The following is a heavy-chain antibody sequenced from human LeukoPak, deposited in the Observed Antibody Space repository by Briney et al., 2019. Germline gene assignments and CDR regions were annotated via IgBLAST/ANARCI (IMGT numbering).Heavy chain of an antibody. CDR2: IYYSGST. J-gene: IGHJ4*02. CDR1: GGSINSYY. Sequence: SETLSLTCTVSGGSINSYYWSWIRQPPEKGLEWIGYIYYSGSTNYNPSLKSRVTISVDTSKNQFSLKLSSVTAADTAVYYCARGVLVVPAAKTYFDYWGQGTLVTVSS. D-gene: IGHD2-2*01. CDR3: ARGVLVVPAAKTYFDY. V-gene: IGHV4-59*01.